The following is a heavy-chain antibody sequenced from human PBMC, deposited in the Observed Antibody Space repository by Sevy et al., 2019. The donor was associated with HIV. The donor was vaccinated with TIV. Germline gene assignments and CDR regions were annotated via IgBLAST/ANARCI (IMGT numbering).Heavy chain of an antibody. CDR3: ASIAAHRTSYQRGHYYYSMDV. J-gene: IGHJ6*03. D-gene: IGHD6-13*01. CDR1: GFTFSSYG. CDR2: IRYDGSNK. V-gene: IGHV3-30*02. Sequence: GGSLRLSCAASGFTFSSYGMHWVRQAPGKGLEWVAFIRYDGSNKYYADSVKGRFTISRDNSKNTLYLQMNSLGAEDTAVYYRASIAAHRTSYQRGHYYYSMDVWGKGTTVTVSS.